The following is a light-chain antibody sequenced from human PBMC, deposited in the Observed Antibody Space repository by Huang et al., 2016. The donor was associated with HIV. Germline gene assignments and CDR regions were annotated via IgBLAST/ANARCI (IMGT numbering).Light chain of an antibody. J-gene: IGKJ1*01. Sequence: IVMTQSPVTLSVSPGERATLSCRGSAGVSNNVAWYQQRHGQTPRLLIHGASTRHTGVPAKFSGRGSGTEFTLTITNLQPEDSAVYYCQHYNNWPPWTFGPGTQVEI. CDR3: QHYNNWPPWT. CDR2: GAS. V-gene: IGKV3D-15*01. CDR1: AGVSNN.